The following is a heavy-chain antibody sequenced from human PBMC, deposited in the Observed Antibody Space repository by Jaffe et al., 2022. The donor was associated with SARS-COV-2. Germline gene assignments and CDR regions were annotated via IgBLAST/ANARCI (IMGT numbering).Heavy chain of an antibody. CDR1: GFTFSSYP. D-gene: IGHD2-15*01. CDR3: AKLVAATFDAIHF. J-gene: IGHJ3*01. V-gene: IGHV3-23*01. Sequence: VHLLESGGDLVQPGGSLRLSCAASGFTFSSYPMTWVRQGPGKGLEWVSTVTASGGTTYYAASVEGRFSISRDNSKNTVSLQMNRLRAEDTAIYYCAKLVAATFDAIHFWGQGTVVTVSS. CDR2: VTASGGTT.